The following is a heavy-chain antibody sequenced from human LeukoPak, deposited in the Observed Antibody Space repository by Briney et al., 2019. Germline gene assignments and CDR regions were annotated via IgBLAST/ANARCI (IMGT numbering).Heavy chain of an antibody. CDR2: INPNSGGT. V-gene: IGHV1-2*04. D-gene: IGHD6-19*01. CDR1: GGTFSSYA. J-gene: IGHJ3*02. CDR3: ARAGAVAVLHGAFDI. Sequence: ASVKVSCKASGGTFSSYAISWVRQAPGQGLEWMGWINPNSGGTNYAQKFQGWVTMTRDTSISTAYMELSRLRSDDTAVYYCARAGAVAVLHGAFDIWGQGTMVTVSS.